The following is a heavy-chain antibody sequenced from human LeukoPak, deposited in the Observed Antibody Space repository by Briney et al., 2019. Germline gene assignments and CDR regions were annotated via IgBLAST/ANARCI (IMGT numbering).Heavy chain of an antibody. CDR3: ARGPTYYFDY. CDR2: IYHSGST. CDR1: GYSISSGYY. J-gene: IGHJ4*02. Sequence: PSETLSLTCTVSGYSISSGYYWGWIRQPPGKGLEWIGGIYHSGSTYYNPSLKSRVTISVDTSKNQFSLKLSSVTAADTAVYYCARGPTYYFDYWGQGTLVTVSS. V-gene: IGHV4-38-2*02.